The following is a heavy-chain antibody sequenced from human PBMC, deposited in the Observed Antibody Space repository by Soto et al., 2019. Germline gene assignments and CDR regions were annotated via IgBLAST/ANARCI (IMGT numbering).Heavy chain of an antibody. CDR2: IDSDGTDT. V-gene: IGHV3-74*01. J-gene: IGHJ4*02. D-gene: IGHD3-10*01. Sequence: EVQLVESGGGLVQPGGSLRLSCVASGFTFRIYWMHWVRQVPGKGLVWVSRIDSDGTDTDYADSVKGRFTISRDNAKKTLYLQMNSLRAEDTAVYYCARPPYGSGSYSRGGVGYWGQGILVTVSS. CDR3: ARPPYGSGSYSRGGVGY. CDR1: GFTFRIYW.